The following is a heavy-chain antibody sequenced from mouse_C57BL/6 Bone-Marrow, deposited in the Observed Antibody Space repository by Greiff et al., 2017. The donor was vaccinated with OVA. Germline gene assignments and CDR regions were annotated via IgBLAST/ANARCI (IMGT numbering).Heavy chain of an antibody. D-gene: IGHD3-3*01. Sequence: QVQLQQSGAELVRPGTSVKMSCKASGYTFTNYWIGWAKQRPGHGLEWIGDIYPGGGYTNYNEKFKGKATLTADKSSSTANMQFSSLTSEDSAIYYCARRADGKAVDYWGQGTTLTVSS. V-gene: IGHV1-63*01. CDR1: GYTFTNYW. J-gene: IGHJ2*01. CDR3: ARRADGKAVDY. CDR2: IYPGGGYT.